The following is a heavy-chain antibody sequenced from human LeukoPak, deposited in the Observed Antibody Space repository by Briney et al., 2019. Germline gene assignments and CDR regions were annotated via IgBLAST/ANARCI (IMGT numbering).Heavy chain of an antibody. D-gene: IGHD2-8*01. CDR2: ISSSSSYI. CDR1: GFTFSSYS. J-gene: IGHJ4*02. CDR3: ARAGGLMIYYFDY. V-gene: IGHV3-21*01. Sequence: GGSLRLSCAASGFTFSSYSMNWVRQAPGKGLEWVSSISSSSSYIYYADSVKGRFTISRDNAKNSLYLQMNSLRAEDTAVYYCARAGGLMIYYFDYWGQGTLVTVSP.